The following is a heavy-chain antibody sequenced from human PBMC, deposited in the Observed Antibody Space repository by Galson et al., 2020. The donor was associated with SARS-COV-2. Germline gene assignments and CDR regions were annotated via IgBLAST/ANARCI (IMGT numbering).Heavy chain of an antibody. V-gene: IGHV1-18*01. CDR1: GYTFTSYG. D-gene: IGHD3-9*01. Sequence: ASVKVSCKASGYTFTSYGISWVRQAPGQGLEWMGWISAYNGNTNYAQKLQGRVTMTTDTSTSTAYMELRSLRSDDTAVYYCAREWAPYYDILTGYYPKYIIDYWGQGTLVTVSS. CDR2: ISAYNGNT. J-gene: IGHJ4*02. CDR3: AREWAPYYDILTGYYPKYIIDY.